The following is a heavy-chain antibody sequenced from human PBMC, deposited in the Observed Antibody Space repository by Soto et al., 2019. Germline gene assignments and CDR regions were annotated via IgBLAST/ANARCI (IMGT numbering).Heavy chain of an antibody. V-gene: IGHV1-69*13. CDR2: IIPIFGTA. Sequence: ASVKVSCKASGGTFSSYAISWVRQAPGQGLEWMGGIIPIFGTANYAQKFQGRVTITADESTSTAYMELSSLRSEDTAVYYCARAVELESLVNYYYYYGMDVWGQGTTVTVSS. CDR1: GGTFSSYA. J-gene: IGHJ6*02. D-gene: IGHD3-9*01. CDR3: ARAVELESLVNYYYYYGMDV.